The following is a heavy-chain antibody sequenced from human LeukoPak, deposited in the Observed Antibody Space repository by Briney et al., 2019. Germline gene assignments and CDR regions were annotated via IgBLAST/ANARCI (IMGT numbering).Heavy chain of an antibody. CDR2: MNPNSGNT. Sequence: ASVKVSCRASGYTFTSYDINWVRQATGQGLEWMGWMNPNSGNTGYAQKFQGRVTMTRNTSISTAYMELSSLRSEDTAVYYCAKDPTREAGGDDGENYWGQGTLVTVSS. V-gene: IGHV1-8*01. CDR1: GYTFTSYD. CDR3: AKDPTREAGGDDGENY. J-gene: IGHJ4*02. D-gene: IGHD4-17*01.